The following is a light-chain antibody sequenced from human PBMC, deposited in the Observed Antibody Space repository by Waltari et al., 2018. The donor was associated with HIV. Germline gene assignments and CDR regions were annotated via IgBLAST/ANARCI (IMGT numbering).Light chain of an antibody. CDR1: SSDVGGYNY. CDR2: EVS. CDR3: SSYAGSNNFGV. V-gene: IGLV2-8*01. Sequence: QSALTQPPSASGSPGQSLPISCTGTSSDVGGYNYVSWYQQHPGKAPKLMIYEVSKRPSGVPDRFSGSKSGNTASLTVSGLQAEDEADYYCSSYAGSNNFGVFGGGTKLTVL. J-gene: IGLJ2*01.